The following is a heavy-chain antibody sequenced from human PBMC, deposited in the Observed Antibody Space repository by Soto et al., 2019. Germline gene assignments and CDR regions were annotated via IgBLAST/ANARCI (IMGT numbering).Heavy chain of an antibody. J-gene: IGHJ6*03. CDR3: ARDNPTGTTLGYYYMDV. CDR2: ISAYNGNT. D-gene: IGHD1-7*01. Sequence: QVQLVQSGAEVKKPGASVKVSCKASGYTFTSYGISWVRQAPGQGLEWMGWISAYNGNTNYAQKLQGRVTMTTDTATSTAYMELRSLRSDDTAVYYCARDNPTGTTLGYYYMDVWGKGTTVTVSS. CDR1: GYTFTSYG. V-gene: IGHV1-18*01.